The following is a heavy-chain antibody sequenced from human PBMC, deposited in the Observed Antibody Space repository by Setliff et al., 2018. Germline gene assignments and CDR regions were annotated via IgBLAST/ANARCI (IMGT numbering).Heavy chain of an antibody. CDR2: INPDGSTT. CDR3: ARVASGWWWFDY. V-gene: IGHV3-74*01. Sequence: PGGSLRLSCAASGFTFSSYWMHWVRQAPGKGLVWVSRINPDGSTTSYSDSMKGRFTISRDNAKNTVYLQMNSLRAEDTAVYYCARVASGWWWFDYWGQGTLVTVSS. CDR1: GFTFSSYW. D-gene: IGHD6-19*01. J-gene: IGHJ4*02.